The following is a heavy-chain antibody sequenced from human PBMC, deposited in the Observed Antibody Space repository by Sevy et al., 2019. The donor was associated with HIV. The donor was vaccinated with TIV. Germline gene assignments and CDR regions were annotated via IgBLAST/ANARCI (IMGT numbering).Heavy chain of an antibody. V-gene: IGHV1-18*01. D-gene: IGHD4-17*01. CDR3: AREPGYRDYVAPFDY. J-gene: IGHJ4*01. CDR1: GYTFTSYG. Sequence: ASVKVSCKASGYTFTSYGISWVRQAPGQGLEWMGWISAYNGNTNYAQKLQGRVTMTTDTSTSTAYMELRSLRSDDTAVYYCAREPGYRDYVAPFDYWGHGTLVTVSS. CDR2: ISAYNGNT.